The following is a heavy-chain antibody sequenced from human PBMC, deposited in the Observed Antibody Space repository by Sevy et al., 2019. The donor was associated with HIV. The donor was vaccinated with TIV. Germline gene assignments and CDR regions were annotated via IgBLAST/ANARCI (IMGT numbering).Heavy chain of an antibody. D-gene: IGHD2-8*01. J-gene: IGHJ4*02. Sequence: LRPSCAASGFTFSKYSMSWVRQPPGKGLEWVSTLSFGCGEINYADSVKGRFTISRDNSKSSVYLQMNNLRPEDTAVYYCAREGCTKPHDYWGQGTLVTVSS. CDR1: GFTFSKYS. CDR2: LSFGCGEI. CDR3: AREGCTKPHDY. V-gene: IGHV3-23*01.